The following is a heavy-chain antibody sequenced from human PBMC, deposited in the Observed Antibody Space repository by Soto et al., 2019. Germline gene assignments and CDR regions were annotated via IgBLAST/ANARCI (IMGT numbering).Heavy chain of an antibody. J-gene: IGHJ3*02. CDR1: GFTFSSYG. V-gene: IGHV3-30*18. Sequence: GGSLRLSCAASGFTFSSYGMHWVRQAPGKGLEWVAVISYDGSNKYYADSVKGRFTISRDNSKNTLYLQMNSLRAEDTAVYYCAKSDLEWSGYDSEDAFDIWGQGTMVTVSS. D-gene: IGHD5-12*01. CDR3: AKSDLEWSGYDSEDAFDI. CDR2: ISYDGSNK.